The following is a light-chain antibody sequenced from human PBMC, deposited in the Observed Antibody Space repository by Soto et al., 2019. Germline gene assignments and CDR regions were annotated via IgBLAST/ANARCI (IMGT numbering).Light chain of an antibody. V-gene: IGKV3-15*01. CDR2: GAS. Sequence: EFVLTQSPATLSVSPGERATLSCRASQSVSSNLAWYQQKPGPAPRLLIYGASTRATGIPARFSGSGSGTEFTLTISSLQSEDFAVYYCQQDNTWPRRALTFAGGTKVDI. J-gene: IGKJ4*01. CDR3: QQDNTWPRRALT. CDR1: QSVSSN.